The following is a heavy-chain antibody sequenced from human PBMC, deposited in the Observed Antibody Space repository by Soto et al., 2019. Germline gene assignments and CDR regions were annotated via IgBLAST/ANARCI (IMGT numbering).Heavy chain of an antibody. CDR1: GGSISSGGYY. V-gene: IGHV4-31*03. CDR3: ARRGYSYGFSLGMDV. Sequence: QVQLQESGPGLVKPSQTLSLTCTVSGGSISSGGYYWSWIRQHPGKGLEWIGYIYYSGSTYYNPSLKSRVTISVDTSKNQFSLKLSSVTAADTAVYYCARRGYSYGFSLGMDVWGQGTTVTVSS. D-gene: IGHD5-18*01. J-gene: IGHJ6*02. CDR2: IYYSGST.